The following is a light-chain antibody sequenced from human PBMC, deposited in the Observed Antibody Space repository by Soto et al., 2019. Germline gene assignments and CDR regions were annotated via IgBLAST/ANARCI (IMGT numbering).Light chain of an antibody. V-gene: IGKV1-27*01. CDR2: AAS. CDR3: QKYNSALTIT. J-gene: IGKJ5*01. CDR1: QGISNY. Sequence: DIQMTQSPSSLSASVGDRVTITCRASQGISNYLAWYQQKPGKVPKLLIYAASTLQSGVPSRFSGSGSGTDFTLTISSLQPEDVATYYCQKYNSALTITFDQGTRLEIK.